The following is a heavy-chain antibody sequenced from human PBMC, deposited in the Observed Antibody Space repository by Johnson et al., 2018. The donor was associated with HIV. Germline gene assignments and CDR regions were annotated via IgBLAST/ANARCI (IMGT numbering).Heavy chain of an antibody. CDR3: TRDRIQIWSYVGTFDI. CDR2: IKEDGSES. J-gene: IGHJ3*02. Sequence: VQLVESGGGLVQSGGSLKLSCTSSGFTFSGSAMHWVRQAPGKGLEWVANIKEDGSESHYVDSVKGRFTISRDSSRDTLYLQMSSLKPEDTAVYYCTRDRIQIWSYVGTFDIWGQGTMVTVSS. D-gene: IGHD5-18*01. CDR1: GFTFSGSA. V-gene: IGHV3-7*01.